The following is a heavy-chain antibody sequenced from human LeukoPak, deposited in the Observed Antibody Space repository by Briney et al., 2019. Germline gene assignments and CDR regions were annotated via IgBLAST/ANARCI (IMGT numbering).Heavy chain of an antibody. J-gene: IGHJ3*02. CDR2: VNSDAGTT. CDR3: ARYSSSTRAIDI. V-gene: IGHV3-74*01. D-gene: IGHD6-13*01. CDR1: GFPLNTYC. Sequence: GGSLRLSCAASGFPLNTYCVQWVRQAPGKGLVWVSRVNSDAGTTTYADSVKGRFTISRDNAKNTLYLQMKSLRAEDTAGYYCARYSSSTRAIDIWGQGTMVTVSS.